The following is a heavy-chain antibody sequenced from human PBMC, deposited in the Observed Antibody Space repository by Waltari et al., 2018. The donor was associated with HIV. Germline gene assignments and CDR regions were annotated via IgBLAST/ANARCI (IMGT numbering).Heavy chain of an antibody. D-gene: IGHD2-2*01. CDR3: ARVALPAAIHYGMDA. CDR1: GYNFTAYY. V-gene: IGHV1-2*06. CDR2: INPNSAGT. Sequence: QVQLVQSGAEMKKPGASVKVSCKASGYNFTAYYIHWVRQAPGQGLEWMGRINPNSAGTNYAQKFQGRVTLTRDTSLNTVYMELSRLRPDDTAVYYCARVALPAAIHYGMDAWGQGTTVTVSS. J-gene: IGHJ6*02.